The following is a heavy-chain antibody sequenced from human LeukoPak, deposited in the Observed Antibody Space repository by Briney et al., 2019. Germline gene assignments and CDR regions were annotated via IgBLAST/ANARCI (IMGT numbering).Heavy chain of an antibody. CDR3: ARVGYCSTTNCRSWFDP. Sequence: GASVKVSCKPSGYTFTSYDINWVRQATGQGLEWMGWMNPNSGNTGYAQKFQGRVTMTRNTSISTAYMELSSLRSEDTAVYYCARVGYCSTTNCRSWFDPWGQGTLVTVSS. CDR2: MNPNSGNT. CDR1: GYTFTSYD. D-gene: IGHD2-2*01. V-gene: IGHV1-8*01. J-gene: IGHJ5*02.